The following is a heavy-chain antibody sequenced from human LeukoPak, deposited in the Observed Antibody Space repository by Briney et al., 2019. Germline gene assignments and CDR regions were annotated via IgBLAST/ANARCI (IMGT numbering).Heavy chain of an antibody. Sequence: GGSLRLSCAASGFTFSSCNMNWVRQAPGKGLEWVSSISSSSSYIYYADSVKGRFTISRDNAKNSLYLQMNSLRAEDTVVYYCARQVYGDYVGSWGQGTLVTVSS. CDR3: ARQVYGDYVGS. J-gene: IGHJ4*02. CDR1: GFTFSSCN. CDR2: ISSSSSYI. D-gene: IGHD4-17*01. V-gene: IGHV3-21*01.